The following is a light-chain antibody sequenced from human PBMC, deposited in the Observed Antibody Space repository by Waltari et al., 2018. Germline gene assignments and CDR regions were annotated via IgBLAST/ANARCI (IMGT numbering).Light chain of an antibody. CDR2: GAS. CDR3: QQYHKWPPYT. CDR1: QTINSN. J-gene: IGKJ2*01. V-gene: IGKV3-15*01. Sequence: EIVLTQSPATLSVSPGERATLSCRASQTINSNLAWYQQQPGQAPRLLFYGASTRAIGIPARFSGSGSGTEFTLAITSLQSEDFAVYFCQQYHKWPPYTFGQGTKLDI.